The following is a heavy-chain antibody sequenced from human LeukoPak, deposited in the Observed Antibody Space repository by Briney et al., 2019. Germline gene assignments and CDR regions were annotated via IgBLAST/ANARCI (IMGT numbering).Heavy chain of an antibody. V-gene: IGHV4-59*08. CDR3: ARGSGGSSPNWFDP. CDR2: IYYSGST. D-gene: IGHD3-16*01. J-gene: IGHJ5*02. CDR1: GGSISSYY. Sequence: SETLSLTCTVSGGSISSYYWSWIRQPPGKGLEWIGYIYYSGSTNYNPSLKSRVTISVDTSKNQFSLKLSSVTAADTAVYYYARGSGGSSPNWFDPWGQGTLVTVSS.